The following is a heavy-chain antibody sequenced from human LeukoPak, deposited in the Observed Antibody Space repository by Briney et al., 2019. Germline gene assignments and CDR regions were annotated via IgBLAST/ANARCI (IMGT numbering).Heavy chain of an antibody. J-gene: IGHJ1*01. Sequence: SETLSLTCTVSGGSISSYYWSWIRQPPGRGLEWIGYIYYSGSTKYNPFRKSRVSISVDTSKNQCSLKLSSVTAADTAVYYCASFGSSGYYSAAEYFQHWGQGTLVTVSS. CDR2: IYYSGST. V-gene: IGHV4-59*01. D-gene: IGHD3-22*01. CDR1: GGSISSYY. CDR3: ASFGSSGYYSAAEYFQH.